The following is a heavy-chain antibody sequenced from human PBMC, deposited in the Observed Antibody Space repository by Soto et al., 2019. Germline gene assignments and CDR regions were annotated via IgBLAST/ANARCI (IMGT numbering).Heavy chain of an antibody. CDR2: IYHSGNT. Sequence: SETLSLTCTVSGGSITTGGSYWSWIRQHPGKGLEWIGNIYHSGNTYYNPSLKSRLTISVDTSKDHFSLMVDSVTAADTAVYYCARARFQVLYGKPYFDSWGQGTLVTVSS. CDR3: ARARFQVLYGKPYFDS. J-gene: IGHJ4*02. V-gene: IGHV4-31*03. CDR1: GGSITTGGSY. D-gene: IGHD2-2*02.